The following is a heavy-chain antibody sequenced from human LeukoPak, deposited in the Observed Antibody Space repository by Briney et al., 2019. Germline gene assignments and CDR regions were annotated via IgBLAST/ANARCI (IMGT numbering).Heavy chain of an antibody. CDR3: ARAVGHGSGSPRMDV. D-gene: IGHD3-10*01. CDR1: GFTFSSHS. Sequence: GGSLRLSCAASGFTFSSHSMNWVRQAPGQGLEWVSYIISSSSTIYCADSVKGRFTISRDNAKNSLYLQMNSLGADDTAVYYCARAVGHGSGSPRMDVWGNGTTVTVSS. J-gene: IGHJ6*04. V-gene: IGHV3-48*01. CDR2: IISSSSTI.